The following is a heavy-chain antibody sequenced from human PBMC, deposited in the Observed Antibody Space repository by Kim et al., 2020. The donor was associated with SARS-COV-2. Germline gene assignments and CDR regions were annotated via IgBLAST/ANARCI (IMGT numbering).Heavy chain of an antibody. CDR2: IIPIFGTA. CDR3: AREGRGDGYNLFYFDY. J-gene: IGHJ4*02. D-gene: IGHD5-12*01. Sequence: SVKVSCKASGGTFSSYAISWVRQAPGQGLEWMGGIIPIFGTANYAQKFQGRVTITADESTSTAYMELSSLRSEDMAVYYCAREGRGDGYNLFYFDYWGQGTLVTVSS. CDR1: GGTFSSYA. V-gene: IGHV1-69*13.